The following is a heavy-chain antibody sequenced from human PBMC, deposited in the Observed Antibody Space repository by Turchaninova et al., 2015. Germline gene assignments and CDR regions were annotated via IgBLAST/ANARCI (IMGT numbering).Heavy chain of an antibody. CDR2: IRSKAFGGTK. J-gene: IGHJ4*02. D-gene: IGHD4-23*01. CDR1: GFTFGDYA. CDR3: SKTQTFDY. V-gene: IGHV3-49*03. Sequence: EVQLVESGGGLVQPGRSLRLSCTGSGFTFGDYAMSWFRQAPGKGLGGVGLIRSKAFGGTKEYSASVKGRFTISRADSKSVAYLQMSSLRTVDTGVYYCSKTQTFDYWGQGTLVTVSS.